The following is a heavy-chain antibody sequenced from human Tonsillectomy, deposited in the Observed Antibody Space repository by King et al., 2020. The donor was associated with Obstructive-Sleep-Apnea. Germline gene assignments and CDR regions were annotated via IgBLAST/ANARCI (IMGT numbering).Heavy chain of an antibody. CDR2: INTRGTT. V-gene: IGHV3-23*04. D-gene: IGHD3-10*01. J-gene: IGHJ4*02. CDR1: GFTFSSFG. CDR3: AKEGGGSGVYWVDS. Sequence: VQLVESGGGMVQPGGSLRLSCAASGFTFSSFGISWVRQAPGKGLEWVSAINTRGTTFYAGSVRGRFTISRDNSKYTVNLQVNSLRAEDTALYYCAKEGGGSGVYWVDSWGQGTLVTVSS.